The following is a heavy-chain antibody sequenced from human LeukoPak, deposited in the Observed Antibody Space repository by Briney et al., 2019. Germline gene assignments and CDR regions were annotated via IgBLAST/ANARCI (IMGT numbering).Heavy chain of an antibody. CDR1: GFTFSSYA. D-gene: IGHD5-12*01. J-gene: IGHJ4*02. CDR2: ISGSGGST. Sequence: GGSLRLSCAASGFTFSSYAMSWVRQAPGKGLEWVSAISGSGGSTYYADSVKGRFTISRDNSKNTLYLQMNSLRAEDTAVYYCASTDTDGYKAFDYWGQGTLVTVSS. CDR3: ASTDTDGYKAFDY. V-gene: IGHV3-23*01.